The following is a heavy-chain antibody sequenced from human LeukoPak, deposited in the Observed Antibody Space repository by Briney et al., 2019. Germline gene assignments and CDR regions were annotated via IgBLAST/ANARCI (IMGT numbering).Heavy chain of an antibody. J-gene: IGHJ4*02. V-gene: IGHV1-18*01. CDR3: ARELVWFGELWWGATREVYYFDY. D-gene: IGHD3-10*01. CDR1: GYTFTSYG. CDR2: ISAYNGNT. Sequence: GASVKVSCKASGYTFTSYGISWVRQAPGQGLEWMGWISAYNGNTNYAQELQGRVTMTTDTSTSTAYMELRSLRSDDTAVYYCARELVWFGELWWGATREVYYFDYWGQGTLVTVSS.